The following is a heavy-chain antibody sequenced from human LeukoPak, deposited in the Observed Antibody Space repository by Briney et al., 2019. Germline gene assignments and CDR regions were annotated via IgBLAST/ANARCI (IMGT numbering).Heavy chain of an antibody. D-gene: IGHD1-26*01. J-gene: IGHJ4*02. CDR3: ASGSSYFDL. V-gene: IGHV4-59*12. CDR2: IYYSGST. Sequence: PSETLSLTCTVSGGSLSSYYWSWIRQPPRKGLEWIGYIYYSGSTNYNPSLKSRVTISVDTSKNQFSLKLSSVTAADTAVYYCASGSSYFDLWGQGTLVTVSS. CDR1: GGSLSSYY.